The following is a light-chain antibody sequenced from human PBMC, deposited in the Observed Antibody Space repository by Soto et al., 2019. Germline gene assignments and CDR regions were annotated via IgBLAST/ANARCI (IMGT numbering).Light chain of an antibody. Sequence: QSVLTQPPSVSAAPGQKVTISCSGSSSNIGNNYVYWYQQLPGTAPKLLIYENNKRPSGIPDRFSGSKSGTSATLGITGLLTGDEADYYCGTWDSSLSPHYVFGTGTKLTVL. CDR1: SSNIGNNY. V-gene: IGLV1-51*02. CDR2: ENN. J-gene: IGLJ1*01. CDR3: GTWDSSLSPHYV.